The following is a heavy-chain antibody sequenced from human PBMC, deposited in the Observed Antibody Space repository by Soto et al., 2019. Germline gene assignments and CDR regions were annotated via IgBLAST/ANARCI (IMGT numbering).Heavy chain of an antibody. V-gene: IGHV1-18*01. Sequence: QVQLVQSGAEVKKPGASVKVSCKASGYTFTSYGISWVRQAPGQGLEWMGWISAYNGNTNYAQKLQGRVTMTTDTSTSTAYSELRTLRADDTAVYYCARDSDYGDYDYYYYGMDVWGQGTTVTVSS. J-gene: IGHJ6*02. CDR1: GYTFTSYG. CDR2: ISAYNGNT. CDR3: ARDSDYGDYDYYYYGMDV. D-gene: IGHD4-17*01.